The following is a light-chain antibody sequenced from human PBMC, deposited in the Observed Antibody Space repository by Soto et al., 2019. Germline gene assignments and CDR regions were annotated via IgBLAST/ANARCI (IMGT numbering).Light chain of an antibody. CDR3: QQYGSSGT. CDR2: GAY. CDR1: QSVSSY. V-gene: IGKV3-20*01. J-gene: IGKJ1*01. Sequence: EIVLTQSPATLSLSPGERATLSCRASQSVSSYLAWYQQKPGQAPRLLIYGAYTRATGIPARFSGSGSGKDFTLTISRLEPEDFAGYYCQQYGSSGTFGQGTKV.